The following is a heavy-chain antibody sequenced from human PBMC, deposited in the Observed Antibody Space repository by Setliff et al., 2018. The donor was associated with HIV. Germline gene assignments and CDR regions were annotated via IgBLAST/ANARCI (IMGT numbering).Heavy chain of an antibody. J-gene: IGHJ4*02. CDR1: GFTFSGYA. CDR2: INTGSTGT. D-gene: IGHD5-12*01. CDR3: ARDHGGYNSLDY. V-gene: IGHV3-23*03. Sequence: GGSLRLSCVAAGFTFSGYAMIWVRQAPGKGLEWVSLINTGSTGTYYADSVKGRFTISRDSAKNTLYLQMNSLRVEDTAVYYCARDHGGYNSLDYWGQGTLVTVSS.